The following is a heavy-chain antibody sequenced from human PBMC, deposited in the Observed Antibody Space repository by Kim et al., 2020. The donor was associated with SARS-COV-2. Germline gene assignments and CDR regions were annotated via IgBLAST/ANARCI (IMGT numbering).Heavy chain of an antibody. Sequence: ASVKVSCKVSGYTLTQLSIHWVRQAAGKGLEWMGGFDPEDGETIYAQKFQGRVTMTEDTSTDTAYMDLDSLRSEDTAVYYCATGTTGPVDYWGQGTQVTVYS. CDR1: GYTLTQLS. D-gene: IGHD3-9*01. CDR2: FDPEDGET. V-gene: IGHV1-24*01. J-gene: IGHJ4*02. CDR3: ATGTTGPVDY.